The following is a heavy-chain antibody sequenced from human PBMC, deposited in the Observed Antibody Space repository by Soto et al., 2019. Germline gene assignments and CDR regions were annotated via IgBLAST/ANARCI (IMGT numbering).Heavy chain of an antibody. Sequence: EVQLVESGGGLVKPGGSLRLSCAASGFTFSSSSMNWVRQAPGNGLVWVSSISSSSSYIYSADSVKGRFTISRDNAKNSLYLQMNNLRAEDTAVYYCARSGGAAAGIQWFDPWGQGTLVTVSS. CDR3: ARSGGAAAGIQWFDP. CDR2: ISSSSSYI. D-gene: IGHD6-13*01. J-gene: IGHJ5*02. V-gene: IGHV3-21*01. CDR1: GFTFSSSS.